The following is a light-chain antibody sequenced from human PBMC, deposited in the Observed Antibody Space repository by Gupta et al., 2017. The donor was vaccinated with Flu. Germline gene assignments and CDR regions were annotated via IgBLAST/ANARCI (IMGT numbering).Light chain of an antibody. CDR1: SSDVGRYNL. V-gene: IGLV2-23*01. Sequence: TQPASVSGSPGQSITISCTGTSSDVGRYNLVSWYQQHPGKAPKLMIYEGSKRPSGVSNRFSGSKSGNTASLTISGLQAEDEADYYCCSYAGSNTWVFGGGTKLTVL. J-gene: IGLJ3*02. CDR3: CSYAGSNTWV. CDR2: EGS.